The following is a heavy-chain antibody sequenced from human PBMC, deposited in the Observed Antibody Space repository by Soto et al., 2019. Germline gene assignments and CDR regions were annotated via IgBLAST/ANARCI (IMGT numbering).Heavy chain of an antibody. CDR1: GFTFGTYT. J-gene: IGHJ6*02. D-gene: IGHD3-10*01. V-gene: IGHV3-21*01. CDR2: IRGFSPYT. Sequence: GGSLRLSCISSGFTFGTYTMNWVRQAPGKGLEWVSGIRGFSPYTFYAESVKGRFTISRDNAKNSLYLQMNSLRAEDTAVYYCARDRGYDAHDYYYNAMDVWGQGTTVTVSS. CDR3: ARDRGYDAHDYYYNAMDV.